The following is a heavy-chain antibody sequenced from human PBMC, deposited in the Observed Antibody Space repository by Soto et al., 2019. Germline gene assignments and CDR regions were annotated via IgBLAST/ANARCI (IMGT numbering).Heavy chain of an antibody. V-gene: IGHV3-64D*06. CDR1: GFTFSSYA. J-gene: IGHJ4*02. CDR2: ISRNGGST. Sequence: EVQLVESGGGLVQPGGSLRLSCSASGFTFSSYAMHWVRQAPGKGLENVSAISRNGGSTYYADSVRGRFTISRDNSKNTLYLQMSSLRAEDTAVYYCVKDRGGYSGYDYSDYWGQGTLVTVSS. D-gene: IGHD5-12*01. CDR3: VKDRGGYSGYDYSDY.